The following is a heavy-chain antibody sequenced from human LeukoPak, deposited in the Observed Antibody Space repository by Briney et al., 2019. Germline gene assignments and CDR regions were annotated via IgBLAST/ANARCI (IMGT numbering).Heavy chain of an antibody. Sequence: ASVKVSCKASGYTFTGYYVHWVRQAPGQGLEWMGWINPNSGGTNYAQKFQGRVTMTRDTSISTAYMELSRLRSDDTAVYYCARGGCSSTSCYAGPFDYWGQGTLVTVSS. CDR2: INPNSGGT. CDR1: GYTFTGYY. D-gene: IGHD2-2*01. V-gene: IGHV1-2*02. J-gene: IGHJ4*02. CDR3: ARGGCSSTSCYAGPFDY.